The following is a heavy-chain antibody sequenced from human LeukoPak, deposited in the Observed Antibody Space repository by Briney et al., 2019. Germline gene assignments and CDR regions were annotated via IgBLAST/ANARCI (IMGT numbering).Heavy chain of an antibody. CDR3: AKYRTSPPYGLDV. CDR1: GFTFSTYA. J-gene: IGHJ6*02. CDR2: ISGGAGST. V-gene: IGHV3-23*01. D-gene: IGHD1-26*01. Sequence: GGSLRLSCAASGFTFSTYAMNWVRQTPGKGLEWVSGISGGAGSTWYADSVKGRFTISRDNSKNTLYLQMNRLRLEDTATYYCAKYRTSPPYGLDVWGQGTTVTVSS.